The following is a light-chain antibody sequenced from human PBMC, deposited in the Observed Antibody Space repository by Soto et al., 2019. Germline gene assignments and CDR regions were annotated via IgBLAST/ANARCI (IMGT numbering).Light chain of an antibody. CDR3: SSYTTSSTHV. V-gene: IGLV2-14*01. CDR1: SSNVGGYNY. CDR2: DVS. Sequence: SAVTQPASVCGSPGEALTFFCTGTSSNVGGYNYVSWYQQHPGKAPKVIIYDVSHRPSGVSSRFSGSKSGKTASLTISGPQAEDESHYYCSSYTTSSTHVFGTGTKVTVL. J-gene: IGLJ1*01.